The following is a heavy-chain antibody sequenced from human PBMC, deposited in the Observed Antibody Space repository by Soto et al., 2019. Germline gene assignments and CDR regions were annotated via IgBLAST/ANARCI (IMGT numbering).Heavy chain of an antibody. Sequence: QITLKESGPTLVKPTQTLTLTCTFSGFSLTTSGVGVGWIRQPPGKALEWLALLYWDDDKRYSPSLKSRLTITMDTSNHQVVLTMTNTDPGDTGTYFCAHSSGRSGDYWGQGTLVTVSS. CDR1: GFSLTTSGVG. V-gene: IGHV2-5*02. J-gene: IGHJ4*02. CDR2: LYWDDDK. D-gene: IGHD3-10*01. CDR3: AHSSGRSGDY.